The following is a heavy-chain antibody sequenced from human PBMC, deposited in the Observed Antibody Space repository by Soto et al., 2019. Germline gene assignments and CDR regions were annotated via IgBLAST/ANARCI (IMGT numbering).Heavy chain of an antibody. CDR3: AITTSTVSYWFDP. CDR2: IKEDGTEQ. V-gene: IGHV3-7*03. CDR1: GFSFSGYW. Sequence: GGSLRLSCAASGFSFSGYWMSWVRQAPGKGPEWVANIKEDGTEQHYVDSVKGRFTISRDNSENSLFLQMNNLRAEDSAIYYCAITTSTVSYWFDPWGPGTPVTVSS. D-gene: IGHD4-4*01. J-gene: IGHJ5*02.